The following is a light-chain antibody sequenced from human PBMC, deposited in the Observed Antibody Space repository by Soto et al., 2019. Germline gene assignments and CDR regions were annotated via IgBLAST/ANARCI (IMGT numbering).Light chain of an antibody. Sequence: EIVLTQSPGILSLSPGEGATLSCRASQSVRSNYLAWYQQKPGQTPRLLFYGASSRATGIPVRFSGSGAGTDFTLTISRLEPEDFAVYYCPQYANSPYTFGQGTKLEIK. CDR3: PQYANSPYT. CDR1: QSVRSNY. CDR2: GAS. V-gene: IGKV3-20*01. J-gene: IGKJ2*01.